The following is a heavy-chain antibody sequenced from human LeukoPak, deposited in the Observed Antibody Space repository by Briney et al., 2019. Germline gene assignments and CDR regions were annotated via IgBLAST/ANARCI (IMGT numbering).Heavy chain of an antibody. V-gene: IGHV1-8*01. CDR1: GYTFTSYD. J-gene: IGHJ4*02. D-gene: IGHD3-3*01. Sequence: ASVKVSCKASGYTFTSYDINWVRQATGQGLEWMGWMNPNSGNTGYAHKFQGRVTMTRNTSISTAYMELSSLRSEDTAVYYCASGVTIFGVVTPFDYWGQGTLVTVSS. CDR3: ASGVTIFGVVTPFDY. CDR2: MNPNSGNT.